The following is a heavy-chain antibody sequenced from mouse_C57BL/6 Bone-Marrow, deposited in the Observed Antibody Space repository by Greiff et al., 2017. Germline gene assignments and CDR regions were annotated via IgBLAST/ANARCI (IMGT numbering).Heavy chain of an antibody. CDR3: ARYDGYLYYYAMDY. Sequence: VKLVESGPELVKPGASVKISCKASGYAFSSSWMNWVKQRPGKGLEWIGRIYPGDGDTNYNGKFKGKATLTADKSSSTAYMQLSSLTSEDSAVYFCARYDGYLYYYAMDYWGQGTSVTVSS. J-gene: IGHJ4*01. D-gene: IGHD2-3*01. V-gene: IGHV1-82*01. CDR2: IYPGDGDT. CDR1: GYAFSSSW.